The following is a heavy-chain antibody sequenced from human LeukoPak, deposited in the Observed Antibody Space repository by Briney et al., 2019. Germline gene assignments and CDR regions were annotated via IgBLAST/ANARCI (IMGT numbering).Heavy chain of an antibody. CDR2: IYHSGST. V-gene: IGHV4-38-2*02. J-gene: IGHJ5*02. Sequence: SETLSLTCTVSGYSISSGYYWGWIRQPPGKGLEGIGSIYHSGSTYYNPSLKSRVTISVDTSKNQFSLKLSSVTDADTAVYYCARVTKDYDFWSGPFNWFDPWGQGTLVTVSS. CDR1: GYSISSGYY. D-gene: IGHD3-3*01. CDR3: ARVTKDYDFWSGPFNWFDP.